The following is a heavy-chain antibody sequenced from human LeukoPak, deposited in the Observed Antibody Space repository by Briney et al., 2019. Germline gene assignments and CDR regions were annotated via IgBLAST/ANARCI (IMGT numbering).Heavy chain of an antibody. CDR3: ARALKAGYYYYDSSGSYRSMYYFDY. CDR2: INHSGST. CDR1: GGSFSGYY. V-gene: IGHV4-34*01. J-gene: IGHJ4*02. Sequence: PSETLSLTCAVYGGSFSGYYWSWIRQPPGKGLEWIGGINHSGSTNYNPSLKSRVTISVDTSKNQFSLKLSSVTAADTAVYYCARALKAGYYYYDSSGSYRSMYYFDYWGQGTLVTVSS. D-gene: IGHD3-22*01.